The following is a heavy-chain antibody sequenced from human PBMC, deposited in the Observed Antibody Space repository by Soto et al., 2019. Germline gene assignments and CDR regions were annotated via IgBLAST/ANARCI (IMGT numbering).Heavy chain of an antibody. J-gene: IGHJ4*02. CDR3: VRGTYNYNSPYFDY. CDR1: GGSFSGYI. D-gene: IGHD1-1*01. CDR2: INHSGIT. V-gene: IGHV4-34*01. Sequence: XQTLPRPCTVSGGSFSGYIWTWIRQPPGKGLEWLAEINHSGITNYNPSVESRVSMSVDTSKNQFSLRLYSVTAADTAVYYCVRGTYNYNSPYFDYWGQGTLVTVSS.